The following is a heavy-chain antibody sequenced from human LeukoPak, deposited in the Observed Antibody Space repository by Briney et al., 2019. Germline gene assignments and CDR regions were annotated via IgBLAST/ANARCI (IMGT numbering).Heavy chain of an antibody. Sequence: GASVKVSCKASGYTFTGYYMHWVRQATGQGLEWMGWMNPNSGNTGYAQKFQGRVTITRNTSISTAYMELSSLRSEDTAVYYCARRGQGFDPWGQGTLVTVSS. V-gene: IGHV1-8*03. D-gene: IGHD3-16*01. CDR2: MNPNSGNT. CDR3: ARRGQGFDP. J-gene: IGHJ5*02. CDR1: GYTFTGYY.